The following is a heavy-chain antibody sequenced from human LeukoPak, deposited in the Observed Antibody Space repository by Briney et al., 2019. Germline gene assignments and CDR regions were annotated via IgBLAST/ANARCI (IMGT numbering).Heavy chain of an antibody. V-gene: IGHV3-30*03. D-gene: IGHD3-9*01. CDR3: ARAVVLRYFGWLFDP. J-gene: IGHJ5*02. CDR2: ISYDGSNK. CDR1: GFTFSSYG. Sequence: GGSLRLSCAASGFTFSSYGMHWVRQAPGKGLEWVAVISYDGSNKYYADSVKGRFTISRDNAKNSLYLQMNSLRAEDTAVYYCARAVVLRYFGWLFDPWGQGTLVTVSS.